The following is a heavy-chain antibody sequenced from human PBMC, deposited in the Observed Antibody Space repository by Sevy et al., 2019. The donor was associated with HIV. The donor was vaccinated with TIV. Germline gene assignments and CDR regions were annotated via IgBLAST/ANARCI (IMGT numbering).Heavy chain of an antibody. D-gene: IGHD3-22*01. Sequence: GGSLRLSCAASGFTFSSYGMHWVRQAPGKGLEWVAVIGYDGSNKYYADSVKGRFTISRDNSKNTLYLQMNSLGAEDTAVYYCARVGRENYFDSYFDYWGQGTLVTVSS. CDR2: IGYDGSNK. V-gene: IGHV3-33*01. J-gene: IGHJ4*02. CDR1: GFTFSSYG. CDR3: ARVGRENYFDSYFDY.